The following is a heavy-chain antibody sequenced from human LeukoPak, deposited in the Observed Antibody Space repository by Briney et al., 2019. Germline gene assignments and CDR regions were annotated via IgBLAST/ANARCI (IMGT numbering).Heavy chain of an antibody. V-gene: IGHV3-74*01. CDR1: GFTFSSYW. Sequence: GGSLRLSCAASGFTFSSYWMHWVRQAPGKGLVWVSRIHSDGRTTDYADSVKGRFTISRDNAKNTLNLQMSSLRAEDTAVYYCARDPRGGTLDYWGQGALVTVSS. CDR2: IHSDGRTT. CDR3: ARDPRGGTLDY. J-gene: IGHJ4*02. D-gene: IGHD3-10*01.